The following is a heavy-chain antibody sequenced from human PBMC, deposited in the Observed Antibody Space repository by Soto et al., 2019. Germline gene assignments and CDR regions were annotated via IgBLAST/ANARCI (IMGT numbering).Heavy chain of an antibody. Sequence: GASVKVSCKASGFTFTSSAVQWVRQARGQRLEWIGWIVVGSGNTNYAQKFQERVTITRDMSTSTAYMELSSLRSEDTAVYYCAAGYEGRFLERTIAPDDAFDIWGQGTMVTVSS. CDR3: AAGYEGRFLERTIAPDDAFDI. CDR1: GFTFTSSA. D-gene: IGHD3-3*01. J-gene: IGHJ3*02. V-gene: IGHV1-58*01. CDR2: IVVGSGNT.